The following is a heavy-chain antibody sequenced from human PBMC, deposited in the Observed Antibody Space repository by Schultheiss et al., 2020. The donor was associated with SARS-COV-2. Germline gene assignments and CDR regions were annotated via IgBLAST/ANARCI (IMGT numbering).Heavy chain of an antibody. Sequence: GESLKISCAASGFTFSSYAMSWVRQAPGKGLEWVSAISGSGGSTYYADSVKGRFTISRDNSKNTLYLQMNSLRAEDTAVYYCAKDYYIVVVPAQGYFQHWGQGTLVTVSS. CDR1: GFTFSSYA. J-gene: IGHJ1*01. CDR2: ISGSGGST. V-gene: IGHV3-23*01. D-gene: IGHD2-2*01. CDR3: AKDYYIVVVPAQGYFQH.